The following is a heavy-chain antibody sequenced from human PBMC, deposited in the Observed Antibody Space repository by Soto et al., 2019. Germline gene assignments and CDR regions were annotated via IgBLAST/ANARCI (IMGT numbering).Heavy chain of an antibody. V-gene: IGHV3-33*01. D-gene: IGHD3-3*01. CDR1: GFTFSSYG. CDR2: IWYDGSNK. J-gene: IGHJ4*02. CDR3: ARDNDFWSGYYTRYFDY. Sequence: PGGSLRLSCAASGFTFSSYGMHWVRQAPGKGLEWMAVIWYDGSNKYYADSVKGRFTISRDNSKNTLYLQMNSLRAEDTAVYYCARDNDFWSGYYTRYFDYWGQGTLVPVSS.